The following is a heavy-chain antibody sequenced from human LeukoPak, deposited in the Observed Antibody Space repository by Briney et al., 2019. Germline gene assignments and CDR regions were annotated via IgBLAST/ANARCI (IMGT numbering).Heavy chain of an antibody. Sequence: ASVKVSCKASAYTFTSYDINWVRQATGQGLEWMGWMNPNSGNTGYAQKFQGRVTMTRNTSISTAYMELSSLRSEDTAVYYCASGITLLNAFDYCGQGTLVTVSS. CDR3: ASGITLLNAFDY. CDR2: MNPNSGNT. D-gene: IGHD1-20*01. V-gene: IGHV1-8*01. CDR1: AYTFTSYD. J-gene: IGHJ4*02.